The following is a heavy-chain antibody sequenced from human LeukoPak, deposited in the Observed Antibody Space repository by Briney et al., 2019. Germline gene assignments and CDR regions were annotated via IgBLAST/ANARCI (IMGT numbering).Heavy chain of an antibody. Sequence: PGGSLRLSCAASGFTFSDYNMNWVRQAPGKGLEWVSYIRSSSSTIYHADSMKGRFTISRDNTKNSMYLQMNSLRAEDTAVYYCARAGYDYVWGSYSIWGQGTLVTVSS. J-gene: IGHJ4*02. CDR2: IRSSSSTI. CDR1: GFTFSDYN. CDR3: ARAGYDYVWGSYSI. V-gene: IGHV3-48*04. D-gene: IGHD3-16*01.